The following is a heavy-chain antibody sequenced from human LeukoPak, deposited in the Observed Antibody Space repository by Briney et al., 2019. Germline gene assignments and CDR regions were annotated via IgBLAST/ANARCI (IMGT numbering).Heavy chain of an antibody. CDR2: TNTDGSST. D-gene: IGHD2-2*01. CDR3: VRGDQAFFGY. CDR1: GFTFSTYW. V-gene: IGHV3-74*01. Sequence: GGSLRLSCAASGFTFSTYWMHWVRQAPGKGLVWVSRTNTDGSSTSYADSVKGRFTISRDNSKDTLYLQMNSLRVDDTAVYYCVRGDQAFFGYWGQGTLVTVSS. J-gene: IGHJ4*02.